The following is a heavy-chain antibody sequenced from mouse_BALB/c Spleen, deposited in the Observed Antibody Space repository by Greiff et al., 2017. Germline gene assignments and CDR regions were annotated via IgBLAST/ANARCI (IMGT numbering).Heavy chain of an antibody. Sequence: EVKLVESGGGLVKPGGSLKLSCAASGFAFSSYDMSWVRQTPEKRLEWVAYISSGGGSTYYPDTVKGRFTISRDNAKNTLYLQMSSLKSEDTAMYYCARQGYTMIGAYWGQGTLVTVSA. D-gene: IGHD2-4*01. J-gene: IGHJ3*01. CDR2: ISSGGGST. CDR1: GFAFSSYD. V-gene: IGHV5-12-1*01. CDR3: ARQGYTMIGAY.